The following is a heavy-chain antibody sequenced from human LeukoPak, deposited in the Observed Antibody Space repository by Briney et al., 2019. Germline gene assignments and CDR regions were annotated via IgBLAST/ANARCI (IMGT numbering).Heavy chain of an antibody. CDR2: IRYDGSNK. D-gene: IGHD6-13*01. CDR3: AKVGSSSWDYNWFDP. Sequence: GGSLRLSCAASGFTFSSYGMHWVRQAPSKGLEWVAFIRYDGSNKYYADSVKGRFTISRDNSKNTLYLQMNSLRAEDTAVYYCAKVGSSSWDYNWFDPWGQGTLVTVSS. J-gene: IGHJ5*02. V-gene: IGHV3-30*02. CDR1: GFTFSSYG.